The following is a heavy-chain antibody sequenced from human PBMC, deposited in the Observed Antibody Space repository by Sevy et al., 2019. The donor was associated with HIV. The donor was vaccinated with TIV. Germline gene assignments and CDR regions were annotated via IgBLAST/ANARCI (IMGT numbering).Heavy chain of an antibody. Sequence: GESLKISCKGSGYSFTSYWIGWVRQMPGKGLEWMGIIYPGDSDTRYSPSFQGQVTISADKSISTAYLQWSSLKASDTAMYYCARLSWIVRGGVIVPKGPYIDYWGQGTLVTVSS. J-gene: IGHJ4*02. CDR3: ARLSWIVRGGVIVPKGPYIDY. CDR2: IYPGDSDT. CDR1: GYSFTSYW. V-gene: IGHV5-51*01. D-gene: IGHD3-16*02.